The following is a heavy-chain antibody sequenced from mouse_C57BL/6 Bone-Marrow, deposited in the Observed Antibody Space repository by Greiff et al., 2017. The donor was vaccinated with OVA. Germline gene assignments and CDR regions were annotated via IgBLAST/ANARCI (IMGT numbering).Heavy chain of an antibody. Sequence: VQLKESGPVLVKPGASVKMSCKASGYTFTDYYMNWVKQSHGKSLEWIGVINPYNGGTSYNQKFKGKATLTVDKSSSTAYMELNSLTSEDSAVYYCAITGTRNYFDYWGQGTTLTVSS. CDR3: AITGTRNYFDY. CDR1: GYTFTDYY. V-gene: IGHV1-19*01. J-gene: IGHJ2*01. CDR2: INPYNGGT. D-gene: IGHD4-1*01.